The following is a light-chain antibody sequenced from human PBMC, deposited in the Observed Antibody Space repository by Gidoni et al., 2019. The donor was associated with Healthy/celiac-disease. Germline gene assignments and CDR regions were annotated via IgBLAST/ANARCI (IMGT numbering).Light chain of an antibody. CDR2: DAS. CDR3: QQYDNLPLT. CDR1: QDISNY. J-gene: IGKJ4*01. V-gene: IGKV1-33*01. Sequence: DIQMTQSRSSVSASVGDRVTITCHASQDISNYLNWYQQKPGKAPKLLIYDASNLETGVPSRFSGSGSGTDFTFTISSLQPEDIATYYCQQYDNLPLTFGGGTKVEIK.